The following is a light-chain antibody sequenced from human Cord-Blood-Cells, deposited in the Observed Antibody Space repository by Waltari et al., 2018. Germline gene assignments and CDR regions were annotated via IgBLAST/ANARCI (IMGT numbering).Light chain of an antibody. Sequence: QSALTQPASVSGSPGQSIPISCPATSSHLGGYNSVSWYQQHPGKAPKLMIYEVSNRPSGVSNRFSGSKSGNTASLTISGLQAEDEADYYCSSYTSSSTYVFGTGTKVTVL. J-gene: IGLJ1*01. CDR1: SSHLGGYNS. CDR3: SSYTSSSTYV. CDR2: EVS. V-gene: IGLV2-14*01.